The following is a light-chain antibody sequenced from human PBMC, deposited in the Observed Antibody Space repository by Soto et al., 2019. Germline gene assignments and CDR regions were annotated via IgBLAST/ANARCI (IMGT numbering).Light chain of an antibody. Sequence: IQLTQSPTSLSASVGDRVTIPCRASQGIDSYLAWYQRKPGEAPKLLIYSASTLQSGVPSRFSGRGSGTDFTLSIISLQPEDFATYYCQQRYTSPYTFGQGTKVEIK. V-gene: IGKV1-9*01. J-gene: IGKJ2*01. CDR1: QGIDSY. CDR2: SAS. CDR3: QQRYTSPYT.